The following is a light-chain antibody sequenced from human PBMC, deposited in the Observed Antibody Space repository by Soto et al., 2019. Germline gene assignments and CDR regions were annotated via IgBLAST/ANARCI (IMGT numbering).Light chain of an antibody. CDR1: QRIFYKSNSKNS. CDR2: CAS. CDR3: QPYDGAPRT. Sequence: DIVVTQSPDSLAVSLGERATINCKSSQRIFYKSNSKNSLAWYQQKPGQPPKLLIYCASTREPGVPDRFSDSGSGTAFTRTISRLQPEDVAVYHCQPYDGAPRTFGQGNKRAIK. V-gene: IGKV4-1*01. J-gene: IGKJ2*01.